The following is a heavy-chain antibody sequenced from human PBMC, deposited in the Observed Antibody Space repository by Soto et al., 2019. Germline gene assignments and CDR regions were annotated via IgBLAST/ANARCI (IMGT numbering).Heavy chain of an antibody. V-gene: IGHV3-74*01. CDR2: IRGDGTRT. D-gene: IGHD3-10*01. Sequence: PGGSLRLSCAASGFTFSTYWMHWVRQGPGKGLVWVSRIRGDGTRTNYADSVRGRFTVSRDNAKNSLFLQMNSLRVEDTAVYHCARDPSYYGSGSYYPFDYWGQGTLVTAPQ. CDR1: GFTFSTYW. CDR3: ARDPSYYGSGSYYPFDY. J-gene: IGHJ4*02.